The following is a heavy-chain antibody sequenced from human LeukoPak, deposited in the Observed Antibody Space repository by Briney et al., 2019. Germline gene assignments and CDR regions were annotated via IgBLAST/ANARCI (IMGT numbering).Heavy chain of an antibody. CDR3: ARELLWFGELSAHYGMDV. D-gene: IGHD3-10*01. CDR2: ISSSGSTI. CDR1: GFTFSSYE. J-gene: IGHJ6*02. V-gene: IGHV3-48*03. Sequence: GGSLRLSCAASGFTFSSYEMNWVRQAPGKGLEWVSYISSSGSTIYYADFVKGRFTISRDNAKNSLYLQMNSLRAEDTAVYYCARELLWFGELSAHYGMDVWGQGTTVTVSS.